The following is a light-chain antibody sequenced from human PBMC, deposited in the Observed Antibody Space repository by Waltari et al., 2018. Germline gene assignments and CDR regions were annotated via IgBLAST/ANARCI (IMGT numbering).Light chain of an antibody. CDR3: MQPLHTPYT. CDR2: LGS. J-gene: IGKJ2*01. V-gene: IGKV2-28*01. CDR1: QSLLRGNGYNY. Sequence: DIVMTQSPLSLPVTPGEPASISCKSSQSLLRGNGYNYLDWYVQKPGQSPQLLIYLGSTRASGGPDRFSGSGTGTDFTLKISRVEAEDVGIYYCMQPLHTPYTFAQGTKLEI.